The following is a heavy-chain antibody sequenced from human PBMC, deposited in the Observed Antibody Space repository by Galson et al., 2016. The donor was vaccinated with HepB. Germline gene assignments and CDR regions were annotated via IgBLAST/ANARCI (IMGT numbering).Heavy chain of an antibody. J-gene: IGHJ4*02. Sequence: SLRLSCAASGLSSTNAWMNWVRQGSEKGLEWVGRIKSKTDGGTTDYAAVVKGRSTISRNDSQDTAYLQMNSLKIEDAGVYYCATLGGRYWGQGTLVTVSS. CDR2: IKSKTDGGTT. V-gene: IGHV3-15*01. CDR1: GLSSTNAW. CDR3: ATLGGRY.